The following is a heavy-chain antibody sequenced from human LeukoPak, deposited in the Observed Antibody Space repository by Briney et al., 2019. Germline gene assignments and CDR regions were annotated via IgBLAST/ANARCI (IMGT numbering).Heavy chain of an antibody. CDR1: GYTFTSYD. V-gene: IGHV1-8*02. D-gene: IGHD3-10*01. Sequence: ASVKVSCKASGYTFTSYDINWVRQATGQGLEWMGWMNPNSGNTGYAQNFQGRVTMTRDTSISTAYMELRRLTSDDTAVYYCARVGEYGSGSYLYYWGQGTLVTVSS. CDR3: ARVGEYGSGSYLYY. CDR2: MNPNSGNT. J-gene: IGHJ4*02.